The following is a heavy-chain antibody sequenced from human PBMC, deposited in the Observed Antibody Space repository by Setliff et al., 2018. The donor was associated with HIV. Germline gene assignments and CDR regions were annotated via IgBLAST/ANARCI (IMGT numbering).Heavy chain of an antibody. J-gene: IGHJ4*02. D-gene: IGHD2-8*02. CDR1: GYIFTTYT. CDR2: INPDNGNT. V-gene: IGHV1-3*01. Sequence: ASVKVSCKASGYIFTTYTMHWVRQAPGQRLQWKGWINPDNGNTKYSQEFQDRVTMTTDASTNTAFMELSNLRSDDTAIYYCAREFSWSAFYFDSWGQGTQVTVSS. CDR3: AREFSWSAFYFDS.